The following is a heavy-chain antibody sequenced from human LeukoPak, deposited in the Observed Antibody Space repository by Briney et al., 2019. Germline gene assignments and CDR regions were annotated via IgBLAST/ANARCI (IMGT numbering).Heavy chain of an antibody. Sequence: ETLSLTCAVYGGSFSGYYWSWIRQPPGKGLEWVSAISGSGGSTYYADSVKGRFTISRDNSKNTLYLQMNSLRAEDTAVYYCAKVPCSSTSCYFDYWGQGTLVTVSS. CDR1: GGSFSGYY. V-gene: IGHV3-23*01. CDR3: AKVPCSSTSCYFDY. J-gene: IGHJ4*02. D-gene: IGHD2-2*01. CDR2: ISGSGGST.